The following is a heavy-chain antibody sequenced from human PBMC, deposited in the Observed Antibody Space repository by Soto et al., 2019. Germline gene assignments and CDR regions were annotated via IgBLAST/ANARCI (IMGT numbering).Heavy chain of an antibody. D-gene: IGHD3-22*01. J-gene: IGHJ4*02. CDR3: ATGEYYYDSSGYYYC. CDR1: GFTFYYYT. Sequence: GGSLRLSCAASGFTFYYYTMHWVRQAPGKGLEWVSLISWDGGSTYYADSVKGRFTISRDNSKNSLYLQMNSLRAEDTAVYYCATGEYYYDSSGYYYCWGQGTLVTVSS. V-gene: IGHV3-43*01. CDR2: ISWDGGST.